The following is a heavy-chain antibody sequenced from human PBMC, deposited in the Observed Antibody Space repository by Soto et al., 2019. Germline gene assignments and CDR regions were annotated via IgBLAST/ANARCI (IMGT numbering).Heavy chain of an antibody. CDR2: ISAYNGNT. J-gene: IGHJ4*02. Sequence: QVQLVQSGAEVKKPGASVKVSCKASGYTFTSYGISWVRQAPGQGHEWRGWISAYNGNTNYAQKLQGRVTMTTETTTSTAYRELRSLRSDDTAVYYCVVAAQPCYFDSWGQGALVTVSS. CDR3: VVAAQPCYFDS. D-gene: IGHD2-15*01. V-gene: IGHV1-18*01. CDR1: GYTFTSYG.